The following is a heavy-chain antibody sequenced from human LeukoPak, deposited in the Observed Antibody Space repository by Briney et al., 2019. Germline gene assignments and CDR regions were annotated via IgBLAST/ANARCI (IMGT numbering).Heavy chain of an antibody. J-gene: IGHJ6*02. CDR1: GFTFSSCG. CDR2: ISGSDGGT. D-gene: IGHD2-2*01. V-gene: IGHV3-23*01. CDR3: AKTQRDCSSTSCSRYFGMDV. Sequence: PGGSLRLSCAASGFTFSSCGMTWVRQAPGKGLEWVSSISGSDGGTYYADSVKGRFTISRDNSKNTLYLQMNSLRAEDTAIYYCAKTQRDCSSTSCSRYFGMDVWGQGTTVTVSS.